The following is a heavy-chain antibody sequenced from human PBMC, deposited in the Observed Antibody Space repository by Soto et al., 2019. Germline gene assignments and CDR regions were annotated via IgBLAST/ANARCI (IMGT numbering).Heavy chain of an antibody. CDR1: GYTYTSYG. CDR2: ISAYNGNT. CDR3: ARDMYSSGWYGGYYYGMDV. V-gene: IGHV1-18*01. Sequence: QVQLVQSGAEVKKPGASVKVSCKASGYTYTSYGISWVRQAPGQGLEWMGWISAYNGNTNYAQKLQGRVTMTTDTSTSTAYMELRSLRSDDTAVYYCARDMYSSGWYGGYYYGMDVWGQGTTVTVSS. J-gene: IGHJ6*02. D-gene: IGHD6-19*01.